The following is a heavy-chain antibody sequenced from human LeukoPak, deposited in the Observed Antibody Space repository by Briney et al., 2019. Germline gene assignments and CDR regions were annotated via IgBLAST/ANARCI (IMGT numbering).Heavy chain of an antibody. J-gene: IGHJ3*02. CDR3: SKDMGSSGWFNAFDI. CDR1: VFTFFDYV. Sequence: GRSLRLSCAPPVFTFFDYVIHWVRPAPGRGLEWVSGISWNSDKIGYADSVKGRFTISRDNAKNSLYLQMNSLRGEDMALYYCSKDMGSSGWFNAFDIWGQGTMVTVSS. D-gene: IGHD6-19*01. V-gene: IGHV3-9*03. CDR2: ISWNSDKI.